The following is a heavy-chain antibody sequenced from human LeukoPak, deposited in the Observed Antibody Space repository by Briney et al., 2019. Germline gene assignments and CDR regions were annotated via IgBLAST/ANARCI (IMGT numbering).Heavy chain of an antibody. CDR1: GLTFSSHW. D-gene: IGHD3-10*01. J-gene: IGHJ4*02. CDR3: ARDLLWGSH. CDR2: ITNDGSST. V-gene: IGHV3-74*01. Sequence: GGSLRLSCAASGLTFSSHWMHWVRQAPGKGPVWVSRITNDGSSTTYADSVKGRFTISRDNAKNMLYLQVNSLRAEDTAVYYCARDLLWGSHWGQGTLVTVSS.